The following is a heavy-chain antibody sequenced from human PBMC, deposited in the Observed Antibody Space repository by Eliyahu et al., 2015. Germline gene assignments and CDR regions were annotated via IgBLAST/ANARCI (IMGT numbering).Heavy chain of an antibody. CDR3: ATDGQNSSNWRFFHH. CDR1: GFTFRNYG. Sequence: QVQLVESGGGVVQPGRSLRLSCAASGFTFRNYGMHWVPPGPGAGREWVTVIWSDGSKDYYADSVKGRFTISRDNSKNTLYLQMNGLRVEDTAVYYCATDGQNSSNWRFFHHWGQGTLVTVSS. CDR2: IWSDGSKD. V-gene: IGHV3-33*01. J-gene: IGHJ1*01. D-gene: IGHD1-1*01.